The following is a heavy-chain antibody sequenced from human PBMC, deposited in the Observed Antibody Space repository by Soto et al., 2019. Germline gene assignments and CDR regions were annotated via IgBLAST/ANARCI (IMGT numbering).Heavy chain of an antibody. CDR3: VRDGSSGWHFDS. D-gene: IGHD6-19*01. CDR1: GGSISSYY. Sequence: PSETLSLTCTVSGGSISSYYWSWIRQPPGKGLEWIGYIYYSGSTNYNPSLKSRFTISRDNAKNSMYLQMNSLRAEDTAVYYCVRDGSSGWHFDSWGQGTLVTVSS. J-gene: IGHJ4*02. CDR2: IYYSGST. V-gene: IGHV4-59*12.